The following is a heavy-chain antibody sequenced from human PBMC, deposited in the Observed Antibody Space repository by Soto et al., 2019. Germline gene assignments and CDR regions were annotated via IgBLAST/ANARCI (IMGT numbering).Heavy chain of an antibody. V-gene: IGHV3-23*01. CDR3: TKDGGSTWYFHR. D-gene: IGHD6-13*01. Sequence: EVQVLESGGGLVQPGGSLRLSCAASGFTFSSYAMSWVRQAPGKGLEWVSAISGSGNYTYYADFVTGRFTVSSDNSRNTLYLQMNGLRGEHTAIYYCTKDGGSTWYFHRWGPGALVTVSS. CDR1: GFTFSSYA. CDR2: ISGSGNYT. J-gene: IGHJ4*02.